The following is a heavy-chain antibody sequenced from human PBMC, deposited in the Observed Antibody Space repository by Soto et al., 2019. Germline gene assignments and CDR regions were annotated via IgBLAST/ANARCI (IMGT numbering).Heavy chain of an antibody. CDR3: ARVARSYYCSSTSCYRLGFDP. V-gene: IGHV4-34*01. Sequence: PSETLSLTCAVYGGSFSGYYWSWIRQPPGKGLEWIGEINHSGSTNYNPSLKSRVTISVDTSKNQFSLKLSSVTAADTAVYYCARVARSYYCSSTSCYRLGFDPWGQGTLVTVSS. CDR1: GGSFSGYY. J-gene: IGHJ5*02. D-gene: IGHD2-2*02. CDR2: INHSGST.